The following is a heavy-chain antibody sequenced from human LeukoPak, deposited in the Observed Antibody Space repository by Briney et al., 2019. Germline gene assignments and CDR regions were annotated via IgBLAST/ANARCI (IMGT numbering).Heavy chain of an antibody. CDR3: TTDFWSIVGALNAFDI. CDR1: GFTFSGSA. CDR2: IRGKANSYAT. D-gene: IGHD1-26*01. J-gene: IGHJ3*02. V-gene: IGHV3-73*01. Sequence: PGGSLRLSCAASGFTFSGSAMHWVRQASGKGLEWVGRIRGKANSYATAYAALVKGRFTISRDDSKNTAYLQMNSLKTEDTAVYYCTTDFWSIVGALNAFDIWGQGTMVTVSS.